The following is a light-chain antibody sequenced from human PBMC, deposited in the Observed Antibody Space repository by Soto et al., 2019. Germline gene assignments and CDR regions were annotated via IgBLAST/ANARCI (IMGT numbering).Light chain of an antibody. CDR1: QTIDSW. J-gene: IGKJ5*01. CDR2: KAS. Sequence: DIQMTQSPSPLYASVGDRVTNTCRASQTIDSWLAWYQQRPGKPPNLLIYKASTLASGVPSRFSGSGSGTEFTLTISRLQSEDFAVYDGQQYKNWPSITVGQGTRLEIK. V-gene: IGKV1-5*03. CDR3: QQYKNWPSIT.